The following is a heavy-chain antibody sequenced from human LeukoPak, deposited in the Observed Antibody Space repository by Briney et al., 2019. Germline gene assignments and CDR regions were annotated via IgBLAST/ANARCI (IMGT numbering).Heavy chain of an antibody. CDR3: ARGASVRVVPMSYYYAMDV. Sequence: SVKVSCKASGDTFSTYAFNWVRQAPGQGLEWTGGIVPISDTTNYAQTLQGRVTITADKSTNTGYMELSSLTSEDTGVYYCARGASVRVVPMSYYYAMDVWGEGTTVIVSS. D-gene: IGHD2-2*01. CDR1: GDTFSTYA. CDR2: IVPISDTT. J-gene: IGHJ6*04. V-gene: IGHV1-69*06.